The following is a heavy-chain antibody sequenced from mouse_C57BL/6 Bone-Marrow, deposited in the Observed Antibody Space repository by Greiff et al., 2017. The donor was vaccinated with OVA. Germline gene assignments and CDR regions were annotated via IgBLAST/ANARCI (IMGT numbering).Heavy chain of an antibody. D-gene: IGHD1-1*01. V-gene: IGHV5-17*01. CDR2: ISSGSSTI. CDR1: GFTFRDYE. Sequence: EVHLVESGGGLVKPGGSLKLSCAASGFTFRDYEMHWVRQSPEKGLEWVAYISSGSSTIYYADTVKGRFTISRDNSKNTLFLKMTSLGSEDTSMYYCAKEAVVAPYFYYWGQGTTLTVSA. CDR3: AKEAVVAPYFYY. J-gene: IGHJ2*01.